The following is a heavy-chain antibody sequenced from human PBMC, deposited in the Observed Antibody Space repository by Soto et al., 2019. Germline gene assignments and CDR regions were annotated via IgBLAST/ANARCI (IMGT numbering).Heavy chain of an antibody. CDR2: IKYSGTT. CDR3: VLFLITGSYYGSFVL. J-gene: IGHJ3*01. V-gene: IGHV4-39*01. Sequence: SETLCLTCTVSGGTISSSRCHWGRLRQANGKGLEWIASIKYSGTTFYNPSLKSRVTLSVDTSKNQFALKLSSVTAAETAVYYCVLFLITGSYYGSFVLRGQGTMGTGS. D-gene: IGHD1-26*01. CDR1: GGTISSSRCH.